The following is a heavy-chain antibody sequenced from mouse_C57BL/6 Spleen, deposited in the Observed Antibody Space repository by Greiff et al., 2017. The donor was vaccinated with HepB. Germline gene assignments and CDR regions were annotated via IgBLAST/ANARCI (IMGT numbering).Heavy chain of an antibody. CDR1: GYSITSGYD. CDR3: ARDGYYEGPFAY. CDR2: ISYSGST. J-gene: IGHJ3*01. V-gene: IGHV3-1*01. Sequence: VQLKESGPGMVKPSQSLSLTCTVTGYSITSGYDWHWIRHFPGNKLEWMGYISYSGSTNYNPSLKSRISITHDTSKNHFFLKLNSVTTEDTATYYCARDGYYEGPFAYWGQGTLVTVSA. D-gene: IGHD2-3*01.